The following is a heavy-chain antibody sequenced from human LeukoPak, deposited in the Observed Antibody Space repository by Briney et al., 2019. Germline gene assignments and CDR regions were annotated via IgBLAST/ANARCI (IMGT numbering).Heavy chain of an antibody. CDR2: ISAYNGNT. CDR3: ARDLGYCSSTSCSTRGWFDP. D-gene: IGHD2-2*01. J-gene: IGHJ5*02. CDR1: GYTFTSYG. Sequence: ASVKVSCKASGYTFTSYGISRVRQAPGQGLEWMGCISAYNGNTNYAQKLQGRVTMTTDTSTSTAYMELRSLRSDDTAVYYCARDLGYCSSTSCSTRGWFDPWGQGTLVTVSS. V-gene: IGHV1-18*01.